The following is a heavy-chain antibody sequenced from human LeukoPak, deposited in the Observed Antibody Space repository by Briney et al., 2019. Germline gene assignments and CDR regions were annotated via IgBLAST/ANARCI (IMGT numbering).Heavy chain of an antibody. D-gene: IGHD3-10*01. J-gene: IGHJ4*02. CDR1: GGSFSGQY. CDR2: IIHTGST. CDR3: VGYYYGWGSYHNYPNFDY. Sequence: SETLSLTCAVHGGSFSGQYCSWIRQPPGKGLEWIGEIIHTGSTNYNPSLKSRVTRSGDTSKHQFSLKLSSVTAAATDVYYCVGYYYGWGSYHNYPNFDYWGQGTLVTVSS. V-gene: IGHV4-34*12.